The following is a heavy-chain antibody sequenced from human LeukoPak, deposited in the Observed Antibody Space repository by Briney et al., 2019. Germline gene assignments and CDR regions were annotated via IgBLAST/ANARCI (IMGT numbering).Heavy chain of an antibody. CDR2: ISGTGGST. V-gene: IGHV3-23*01. Sequence: PGGSLRLSCAASAFTFSSHAMIWVRQAPGQGLEWVSAISGTGGSTDYADSVKGRFTISRDNSKNTLYLQMNSLRAEDTAVYYCARVDVWGQGTTVTVSS. CDR1: AFTFSSHA. J-gene: IGHJ6*02. CDR3: ARVDV.